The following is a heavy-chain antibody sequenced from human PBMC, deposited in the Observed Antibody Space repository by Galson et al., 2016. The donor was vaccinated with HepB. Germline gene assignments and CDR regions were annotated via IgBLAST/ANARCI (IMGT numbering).Heavy chain of an antibody. CDR3: ARIDYSGTRFDP. Sequence: TLSLTCIVSGDSLNTYYWTWIRQPPGKGLEWIGSIYYSGSTNYNPSLKSRATISVDTSENQFSLKLSSVTAADTAVYYCARIDYSGTRFDPWGQGTLVTVSA. V-gene: IGHV4-59*01. J-gene: IGHJ5*02. CDR2: IYYSGST. D-gene: IGHD4-11*01. CDR1: GDSLNTYY.